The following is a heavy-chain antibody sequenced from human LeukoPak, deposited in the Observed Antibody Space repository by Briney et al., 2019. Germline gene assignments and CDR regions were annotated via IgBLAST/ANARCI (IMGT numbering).Heavy chain of an antibody. CDR3: ARRRGGSNYWYSDY. CDR1: GYTFSSYD. V-gene: IGHV1-8*01. CDR2: MSPNSGNT. Sequence: SIKVSYKPSGYTFSSYDNNCVRQVTGEGLEWIEWMSPNSGNTGFAQKFQCRVTLTRNTSMNTAYMELSSLTSDDTAVYYCARRRGGSNYWYSDYWGQGTLVTVSS. J-gene: IGHJ4*02. D-gene: IGHD1-26*01.